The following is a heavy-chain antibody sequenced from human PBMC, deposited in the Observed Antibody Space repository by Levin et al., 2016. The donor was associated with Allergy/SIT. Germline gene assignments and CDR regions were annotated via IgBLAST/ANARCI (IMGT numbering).Heavy chain of an antibody. V-gene: IGHV5-51*01. J-gene: IGHJ4*02. D-gene: IGHD7-27*01. CDR1: GYSFTTYW. CDR3: VRRGDRAPLGW. CDR2: IYPEDSET. Sequence: KVSCKASGYSFTTYWIGWVRQMPGKGLEWMGIIYPEDSETKYSPSFQGHVTISADKSINTAYLQWSSLTASDTAMYYCVRRGDRAPLGWWGQGTLVTVSS.